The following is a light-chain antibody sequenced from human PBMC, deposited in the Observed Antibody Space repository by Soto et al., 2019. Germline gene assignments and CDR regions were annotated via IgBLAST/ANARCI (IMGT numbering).Light chain of an antibody. J-gene: IGLJ1*01. CDR1: NIGSKS. CDR2: DDS. CDR3: QVWDSSRDHFYV. V-gene: IGLV3-21*02. Sequence: SYELTQPPSVSVAPGQTASITCGGNNIGSKSVHWYQQKPGQAPVLVVNDDSDRPSGIPERFSGSNSGNTATLTISRVEAGDEADYYCQVWDSSRDHFYVFGTGTKLTVL.